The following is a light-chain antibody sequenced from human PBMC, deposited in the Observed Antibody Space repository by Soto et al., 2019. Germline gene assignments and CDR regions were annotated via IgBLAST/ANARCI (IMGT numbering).Light chain of an antibody. J-gene: IGKJ4*01. V-gene: IGKV3-15*01. CDR2: GAS. CDR1: QSVSS. CDR3: QYYDNWRLS. Sequence: EIVMTQSPATLSVSPVDRATLSGRASQSVSSIAWYQQKPGQPPRLLIYGASRRATNIPARFSGGGSDTEFTLTISTLQSEDFAVYYCQYYDNWRLSFGGGTKVDNK.